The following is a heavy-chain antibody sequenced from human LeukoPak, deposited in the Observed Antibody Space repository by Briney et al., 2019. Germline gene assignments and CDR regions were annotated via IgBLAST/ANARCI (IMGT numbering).Heavy chain of an antibody. CDR2: INTNTGNP. J-gene: IGHJ5*02. CDR1: GYTFTSYA. V-gene: IGHV7-4-1*02. Sequence: ASVKVSCKASGYTFTSYAMNWVRQAPGQGLEWMGWINTNTGNPTYAQGFTGRFVFSLDTSVSTAYLQISSLKAEDTAVYYCARFQYGDYLSRVNWFDPWGQGTLVTVSS. D-gene: IGHD4-17*01. CDR3: ARFQYGDYLSRVNWFDP.